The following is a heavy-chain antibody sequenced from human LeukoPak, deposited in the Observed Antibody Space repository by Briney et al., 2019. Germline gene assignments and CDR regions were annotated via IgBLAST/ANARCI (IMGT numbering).Heavy chain of an antibody. CDR2: FYPGDSDT. CDR1: GYTFTYHW. D-gene: IGHD2-2*01. V-gene: IGHV5-51*04. CDR3: ARLATGNLPAPMNY. Sequence: KPGESLRISCEGSGYTFTYHWIGWGPQMPGKGLEGMGIFYPGDSDTRYSPSLPAPLTISADKPISTAYLQWSSLKAPDTAMYYCARLATGNLPAPMNYWGQGTLVTVSS. J-gene: IGHJ4*02.